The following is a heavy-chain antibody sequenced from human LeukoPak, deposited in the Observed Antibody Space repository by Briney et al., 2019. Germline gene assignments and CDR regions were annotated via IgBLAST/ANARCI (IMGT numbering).Heavy chain of an antibody. CDR3: ARGQVGTYCTNGVCYTGSYYYYYMDV. V-gene: IGHV4-34*01. CDR2: INHSGST. D-gene: IGHD2-8*01. Sequence: SETLSLTCAVYGGSFSGYYWSWIRQPPGKGLEWIGEINHSGSTNYNPSLKSRVTISVDASKNQFSLKLSSVTAADTAVYYCARGQVGTYCTNGVCYTGSYYYYYMDVWGKGTTVTVSS. CDR1: GGSFSGYY. J-gene: IGHJ6*03.